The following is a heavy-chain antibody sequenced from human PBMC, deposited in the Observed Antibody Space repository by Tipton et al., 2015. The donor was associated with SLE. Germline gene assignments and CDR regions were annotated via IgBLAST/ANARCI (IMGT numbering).Heavy chain of an antibody. CDR1: GFTFSSYW. Sequence: SLRLSCAASGFTFSSYWMSWVRQAPGKGLEWVANIKQDGSEKYYVDSVKGRFTISRDNAKNSLYLQMNSLRAEDTAVYYCARGLYDFWSGYYNWFDPWGQGTLVTVSS. CDR2: IKQDGSEK. V-gene: IGHV3-7*01. CDR3: ARGLYDFWSGYYNWFDP. J-gene: IGHJ5*02. D-gene: IGHD3-3*01.